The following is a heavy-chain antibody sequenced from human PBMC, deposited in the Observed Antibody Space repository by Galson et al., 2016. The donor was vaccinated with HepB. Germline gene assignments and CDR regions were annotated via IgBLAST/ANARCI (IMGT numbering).Heavy chain of an antibody. CDR3: VHRRVGARTWYDSYFDY. CDR1: GFSLSTTGVG. J-gene: IGHJ4*02. CDR2: IFWNDDE. D-gene: IGHD6-13*01. V-gene: IGHV2-5*01. Sequence: PALVKPTQTLTLTCSFSGFSLSTTGVGVGWIRQPPGKALEWLGVIFWNDDERYSPSLKSRLTITKDTSKNQVVLTMTYMDPVDTPTYYCVHRRVGARTWYDSYFDYWGRGTLVTVSS.